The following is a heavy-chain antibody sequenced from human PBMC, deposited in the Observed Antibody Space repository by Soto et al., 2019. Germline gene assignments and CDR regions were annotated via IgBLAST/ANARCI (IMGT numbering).Heavy chain of an antibody. J-gene: IGHJ5*02. CDR3: ARDRSLDCGVVIISSWFDP. CDR2: ISSSSSYI. CDR1: GFTFSSYS. V-gene: IGHV3-21*06. Sequence: EVQLVESGGGLVKPGGSLRLSCAASGFTFSSYSMNWVRQAPGKGLEWVSSISSSSSYIYYADSVKGRFTIYRDNAKNSLYLQTNSLRAEDTAVYYCARDRSLDCGVVIISSWFDPWGQGTLVTVSS. D-gene: IGHD3-3*01.